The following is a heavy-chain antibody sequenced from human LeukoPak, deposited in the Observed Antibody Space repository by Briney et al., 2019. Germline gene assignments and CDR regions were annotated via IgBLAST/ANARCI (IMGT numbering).Heavy chain of an antibody. Sequence: PGGSLRLSCAVSGLTVSNNYMSWVRQAPGKGLEWVSVIYSGGSTYYADSVKGRFTISRDNSKNALYLQMNSLRAEDTAVYYCAGDSRGSGWYRIDYWGQGTLVTVSS. V-gene: IGHV3-66*01. D-gene: IGHD6-19*01. J-gene: IGHJ4*02. CDR2: IYSGGST. CDR3: AGDSRGSGWYRIDY. CDR1: GLTVSNNY.